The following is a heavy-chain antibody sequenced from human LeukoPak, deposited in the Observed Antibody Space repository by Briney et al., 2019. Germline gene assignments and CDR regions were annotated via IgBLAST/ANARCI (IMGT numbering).Heavy chain of an antibody. J-gene: IGHJ3*02. D-gene: IGHD3-10*01. CDR2: INTNTGNP. CDR3: ARERFRIAVLSGREIAFHI. Sequence: ASVKVSCKASGYTFTSYAMNWVRQAPGQGLEWMGWINTNTGNPTYAQGFTGRFVFSLDTSVSTAYLQISSLKAEDTAVYYCARERFRIAVLSGREIAFHIWGQGTMVTVSS. V-gene: IGHV7-4-1*02. CDR1: GYTFTSYA.